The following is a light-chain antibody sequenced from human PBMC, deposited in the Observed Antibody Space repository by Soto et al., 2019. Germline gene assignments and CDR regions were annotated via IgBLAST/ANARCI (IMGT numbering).Light chain of an antibody. CDR3: QQRRNWQIT. CDR2: ATS. V-gene: IGKV3-11*01. J-gene: IGKJ5*01. CDR1: ETISGL. Sequence: SPADRSSPSGESANPSSRASETISGLLAWYQQRPGQAPTLLIYATSSRATGIPARFRGSGSGTDFTLTISGLEPADLAVYYCQQRRNWQITFGQGTRLEIK.